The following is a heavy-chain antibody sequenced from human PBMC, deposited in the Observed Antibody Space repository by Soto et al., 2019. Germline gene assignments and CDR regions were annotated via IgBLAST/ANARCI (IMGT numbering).Heavy chain of an antibody. Sequence: PRETLSPPCPVYGGSFSGYDWTWIRQPPGTGLEWIGEITHSGSSNYNPSLKSRVTISVDTSKNQFSLKLTSVTAADTGVYYCARDKITGLFDYWGQGTLVTVSS. CDR2: ITHSGSS. V-gene: IGHV4-34*01. D-gene: IGHD2-8*02. CDR1: GGSFSGYD. CDR3: ARDKITGLFDY. J-gene: IGHJ4*02.